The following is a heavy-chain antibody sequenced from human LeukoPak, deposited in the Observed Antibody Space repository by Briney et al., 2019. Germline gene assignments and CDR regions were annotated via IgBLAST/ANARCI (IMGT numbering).Heavy chain of an antibody. CDR3: ARYSSSSGYSF. CDR2: ISSSSSYI. J-gene: IGHJ4*02. Sequence: GGSLRLSCAASGFTFSRYSMNWVRQAPGKGLEWVSSISSSSSYIYYADSVKGRFTISRDNAKNSLYLQMNSLRAEDTAVYYCARYSSSSGYSFWGQGTLVTVSS. V-gene: IGHV3-21*01. CDR1: GFTFSRYS. D-gene: IGHD3-22*01.